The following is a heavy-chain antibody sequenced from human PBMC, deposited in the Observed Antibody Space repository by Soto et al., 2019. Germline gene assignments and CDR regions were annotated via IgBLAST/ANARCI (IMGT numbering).Heavy chain of an antibody. V-gene: IGHV3-23*01. CDR3: AKVESYDFWGGYDYYDYSHYGMDV. Sequence: VGSLRLSCAASEFTFNNYAMTWVRQTRGKGLEWVAGISGPGGRTYYADSVKGRFTISRDNSKNTLFLQMNGLRGEDTAVYYCAKVESYDFWGGYDYYDYSHYGMDVWGQGTTVTVSS. J-gene: IGHJ6*02. CDR1: EFTFNNYA. D-gene: IGHD3-3*01. CDR2: ISGPGGRT.